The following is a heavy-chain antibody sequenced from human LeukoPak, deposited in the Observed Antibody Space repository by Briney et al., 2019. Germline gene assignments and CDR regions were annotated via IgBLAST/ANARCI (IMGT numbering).Heavy chain of an antibody. CDR1: GFPFSSYA. CDR2: RSGCGGST. CDR3: AKSLRGYSYGSDY. D-gene: IGHD5-18*01. V-gene: IGHV3-23*01. Sequence: GGSVRLSCAASGFPFSSYAMSWVRRAPGKGLEWVEARSGCGGSTYYADSVKGRFTISRDNSKNTLYLQMNSLRAEDTAVYYCAKSLRGYSYGSDYWGQGTLVTVSS. J-gene: IGHJ4*02.